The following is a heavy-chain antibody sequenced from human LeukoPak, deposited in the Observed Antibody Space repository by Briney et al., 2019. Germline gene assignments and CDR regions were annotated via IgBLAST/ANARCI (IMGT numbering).Heavy chain of an antibody. Sequence: EASVKVSCKASGYTFTSYAISWVRQAPGQGLEWMGGIIPIFGTANYAQKFQGRVTITTDESTSTAYMELSSLRSEDTAVYYCALYSNYAPFDYWGQGTLVTVSS. J-gene: IGHJ4*02. D-gene: IGHD4-11*01. CDR2: IIPIFGTA. CDR1: GYTFTSYA. CDR3: ALYSNYAPFDY. V-gene: IGHV1-69*05.